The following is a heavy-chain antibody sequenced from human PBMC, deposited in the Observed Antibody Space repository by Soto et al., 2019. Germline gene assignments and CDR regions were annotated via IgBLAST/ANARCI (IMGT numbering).Heavy chain of an antibody. Sequence: GGSLRLSCAASVFTFSSHAMSWVRQAPGKGLEWVSTISSGGDNTYSADSVKGRFTISRDNSKNTLYLQMNSLRAEDMAVYYCAKDFDSYSTGRYGMDVWGQGTTVTVSS. V-gene: IGHV3-23*01. CDR2: ISSGGDNT. CDR3: AKDFDSYSTGRYGMDV. CDR1: VFTFSSHA. D-gene: IGHD6-19*01. J-gene: IGHJ6*02.